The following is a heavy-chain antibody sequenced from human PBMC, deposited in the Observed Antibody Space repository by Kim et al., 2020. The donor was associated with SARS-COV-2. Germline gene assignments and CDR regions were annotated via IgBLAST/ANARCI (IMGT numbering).Heavy chain of an antibody. CDR2: IIPIFGTA. J-gene: IGHJ4*02. CDR1: GGTFSSYA. V-gene: IGHV1-69*13. D-gene: IGHD1-26*01. Sequence: SVKVSCKASGGTFSSYAISWVRQAPGQGLEWMGGIIPIFGTANYAQKFQGRVTITADESTSTAYMELSSLRSEDTAVYYCARDRGGSYLFFDYWGQGTLVTVSS. CDR3: ARDRGGSYLFFDY.